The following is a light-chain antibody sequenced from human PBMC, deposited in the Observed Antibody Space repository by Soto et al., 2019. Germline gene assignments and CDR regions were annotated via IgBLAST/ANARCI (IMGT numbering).Light chain of an antibody. CDR2: KAS. Sequence: DIQMTQSPSTLSASVGDRVTITCRASQSISSWLVWYQQKPGKAPKLLIYKASSLESGVPSRFSGSGSGTEFTLTISSLQPDDFATYYCQQYYNLGTFGQGTKVEIK. V-gene: IGKV1-5*03. CDR1: QSISSW. CDR3: QQYYNLGT. J-gene: IGKJ1*01.